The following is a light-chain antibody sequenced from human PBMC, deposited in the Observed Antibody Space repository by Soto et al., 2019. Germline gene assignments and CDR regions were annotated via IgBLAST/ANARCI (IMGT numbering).Light chain of an antibody. Sequence: SYELTQPPSVSVAPGQTARISCGGNNIGTKSVNWYQQKPGQAPVVVVYDDSDRPSGIPERFTGSNSGSMATLTITGVEAGDEADYYCQVWLGGSGQGFFGTGTKVTVL. CDR1: NIGTKS. CDR2: DDS. V-gene: IGLV3-21*02. CDR3: QVWLGGSGQGF. J-gene: IGLJ1*01.